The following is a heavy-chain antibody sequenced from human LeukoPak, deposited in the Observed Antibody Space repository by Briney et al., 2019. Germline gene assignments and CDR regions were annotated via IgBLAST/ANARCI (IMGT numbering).Heavy chain of an antibody. Sequence: ASVKVSCRASGYTFTSYYMHWVRQAPGQGLEWMGRINPSGGSTSYAQKFQGRVTMTRDTSTSTVYMELRSLRSEDTAVYYCARDHEYYYGSGSYYPGGCDYWGQGTLVTVSS. CDR2: INPSGGST. CDR1: GYTFTSYY. D-gene: IGHD3-10*01. V-gene: IGHV1-46*01. CDR3: ARDHEYYYGSGSYYPGGCDY. J-gene: IGHJ4*02.